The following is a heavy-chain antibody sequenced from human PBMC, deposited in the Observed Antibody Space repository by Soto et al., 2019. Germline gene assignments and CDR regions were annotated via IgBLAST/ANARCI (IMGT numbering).Heavy chain of an antibody. J-gene: IGHJ4*02. CDR2: IHSSGGT. CDR1: HGSISSCDYF. CDR3: ASVVVGATRQTVSDR. Sequence: QLQESGPGLVKPSETLSLTCTVSHGSISSCDYFWGWIRQPPGKGLEFIGSIHSSGGTYYSPSLTSRGSISIDKSKNHFSLKLTSVTAGDTAVYFCASVVVGATRQTVSDRWGQGTLVTVS. D-gene: IGHD2-15*01. V-gene: IGHV4-39*02.